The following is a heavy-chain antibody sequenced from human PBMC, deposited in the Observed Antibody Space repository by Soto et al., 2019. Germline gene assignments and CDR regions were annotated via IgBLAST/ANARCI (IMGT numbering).Heavy chain of an antibody. CDR3: ACPEYSSSSEYFQH. Sequence: PGGSLRLSCAASGFTFSDYYMSWIRQAPGKGLEWVSYISSSGSTIYYADSVKGRFTISRDNAKNSLYLQMNSLRAEDTAVYYCACPEYSSSSEYFQHWGQGTLVTVSS. V-gene: IGHV3-11*01. CDR2: ISSSGSTI. CDR1: GFTFSDYY. J-gene: IGHJ1*01. D-gene: IGHD6-6*01.